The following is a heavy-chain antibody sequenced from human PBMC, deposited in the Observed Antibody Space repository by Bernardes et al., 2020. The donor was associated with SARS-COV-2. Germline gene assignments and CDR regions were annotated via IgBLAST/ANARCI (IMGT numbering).Heavy chain of an antibody. D-gene: IGHD6-19*01. Sequence: SETLSLTCAVYGGSLSGHWCSWIRQPPGKGLEWDGKVSHSGGTNYNPSLKSRVTASVDTPKHQFSLNVTSVTAADTAVYYCARGGGENSGWYVVDNWGQGILVTDSS. J-gene: IGHJ4*02. V-gene: IGHV4-34*01. CDR3: ARGGGENSGWYVVDN. CDR1: GGSLSGHW. CDR2: VSHSGGT.